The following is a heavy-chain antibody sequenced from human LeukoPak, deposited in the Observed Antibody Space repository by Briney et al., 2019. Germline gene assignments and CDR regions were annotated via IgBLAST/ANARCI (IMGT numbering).Heavy chain of an antibody. Sequence: GSLRLSCAASGFTFSNAWMSWVRQAPGKGLEWVGRIKSKTDGGTTDYAAPVKGRFTISRDDSKNTLYLQMNSLKTEDTAVYYCTTEAWVVLMVYALYYFDYWGQGTLVTVSS. CDR3: TTEAWVVLMVYALYYFDY. V-gene: IGHV3-15*01. CDR2: IKSKTDGGTT. D-gene: IGHD2-8*01. CDR1: GFTFSNAW. J-gene: IGHJ4*02.